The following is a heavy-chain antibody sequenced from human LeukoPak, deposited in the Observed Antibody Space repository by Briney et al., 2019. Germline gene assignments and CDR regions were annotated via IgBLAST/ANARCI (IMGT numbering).Heavy chain of an antibody. D-gene: IGHD3-10*01. J-gene: IGHJ4*02. CDR1: GYTFTSYA. V-gene: IGHV1-3*01. Sequence: ASVKVSCKASGYTFTSYAMHWVRQAPGQRLEWMGRINAGNGNTKYSQKFQGRVTITRDTSASTAYMELSSLRSEDTAVYYCARDRGPRTGFMVREAYDYWGQGTLVTVSS. CDR3: ARDRGPRTGFMVREAYDY. CDR2: INAGNGNT.